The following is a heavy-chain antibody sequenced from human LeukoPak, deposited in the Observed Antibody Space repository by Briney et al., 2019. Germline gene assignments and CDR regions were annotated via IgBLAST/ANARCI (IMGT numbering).Heavy chain of an antibody. V-gene: IGHV3-74*01. J-gene: IGHJ6*02. D-gene: IGHD6-6*01. CDR3: ARHRGSSSSVVYYYYGMDV. Sequence: GGSLRLSCAASGFTFSSYRMHWVRQAPGKGLVWVSRINSDGSSTSYADSVKGRFTISRDNAKNTLYLQMNSLRAEDTALYYCARHRGSSSSVVYYYYGMDVWGQGTTVTVSS. CDR2: INSDGSST. CDR1: GFTFSSYR.